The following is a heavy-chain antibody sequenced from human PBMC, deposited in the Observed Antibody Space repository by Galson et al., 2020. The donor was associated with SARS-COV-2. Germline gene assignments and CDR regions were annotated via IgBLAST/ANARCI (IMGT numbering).Heavy chain of an antibody. V-gene: IGHV5-51*01. CDR1: GYTFTNYW. J-gene: IGHJ4*02. D-gene: IGHD3-22*01. CDR2: IHPSDSET. Sequence: GESLKISCRGSGYTFTNYWIGWVRQMPGKGLELMGIIHPSDSETRYSPSFQGQVTISADKSIRTAYLQWSRLKASDTAMYYCVRHSHDYDSNSHVDDYWGQGTLVTVSS. CDR3: VRHSHDYDSNSHVDDY.